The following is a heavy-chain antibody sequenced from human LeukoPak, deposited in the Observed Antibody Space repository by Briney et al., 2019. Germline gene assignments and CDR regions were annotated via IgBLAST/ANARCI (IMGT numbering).Heavy chain of an antibody. D-gene: IGHD4-17*01. CDR2: ISVSRSLI. CDR1: GFTFSSYS. CDR3: AREGYGDHFDS. J-gene: IGHJ4*02. V-gene: IGHV3-48*01. Sequence: GGFLRLSCAASGFTFSSYSMNWVRQAPGKGLEWVSYISVSRSLIYYADSVKGRFTISRDNAKNSLYLQMNSLRAEDTAVYYCAREGYGDHFDSWGQGTLVTVSS.